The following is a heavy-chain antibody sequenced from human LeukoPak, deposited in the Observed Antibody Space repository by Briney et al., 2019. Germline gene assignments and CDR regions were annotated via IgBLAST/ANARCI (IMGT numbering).Heavy chain of an antibody. CDR2: IIPIFGTT. V-gene: IGHV1-69*05. J-gene: IGHJ6*03. Sequence: SVKVSCKASGGTFGNDGISWVRQAPGQGLEWMGGIIPIFGTTKYAQKFQGRVTITRDDSTSTAYMELSSLRSDDTAVYHCARMPTNMYYYFYMDVWGKGTTVTVSS. CDR1: GGTFGNDG. CDR3: ARMPTNMYYYFYMDV. D-gene: IGHD5-24*01.